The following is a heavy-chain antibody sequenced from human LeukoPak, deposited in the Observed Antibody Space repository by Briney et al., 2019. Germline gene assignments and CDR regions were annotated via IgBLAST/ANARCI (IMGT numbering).Heavy chain of an antibody. V-gene: IGHV1-2*02. CDR3: AREQDGLGAEYFQH. CDR1: GYTFTGYY. CDR2: INPNSGGT. D-gene: IGHD2-15*01. J-gene: IGHJ1*01. Sequence: ASVKVSCTASGYTFTGYYIHWVRQAPGEGLEWMGWINPNSGGTNYAQKFQGRVTMTRDTSISTAYMELSRLRSDDTAVYYWAREQDGLGAEYFQHWGQGTLVTVSS.